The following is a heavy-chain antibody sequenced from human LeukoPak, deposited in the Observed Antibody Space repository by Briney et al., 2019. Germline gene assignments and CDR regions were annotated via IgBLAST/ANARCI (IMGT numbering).Heavy chain of an antibody. J-gene: IGHJ4*02. Sequence: PGGSLRLSCAASGFTFSSYAMHWVRQAPGKGLEWVAVISYDGSNKYYADSVKGRFTISRDNSKNTLYLQMNSLRAEDTAVYYCVKDSKRWKTYYYESGSHYFDYWGQGTLVTVSS. V-gene: IGHV3-30*04. CDR1: GFTFSSYA. D-gene: IGHD3-10*01. CDR3: VKDSKRWKTYYYESGSHYFDY. CDR2: ISYDGSNK.